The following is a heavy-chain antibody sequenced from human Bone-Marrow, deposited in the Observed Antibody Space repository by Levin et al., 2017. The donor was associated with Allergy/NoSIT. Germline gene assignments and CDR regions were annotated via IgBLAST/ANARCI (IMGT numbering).Heavy chain of an antibody. D-gene: IGHD1-1*01. CDR1: GGSISSAGYH. CDR2: IPYRGST. Sequence: SETLSLTCTVSGGSISSAGYHWTWIRQYPGKGLEWIGYIPYRGSTYFNPSLKSRLTMSIDTSEQHFSLNLTSVSAADTAIYYCARLDRYSFDYWGQGALVTVSS. CDR3: ARLDRYSFDY. V-gene: IGHV4-31*03. J-gene: IGHJ4*02.